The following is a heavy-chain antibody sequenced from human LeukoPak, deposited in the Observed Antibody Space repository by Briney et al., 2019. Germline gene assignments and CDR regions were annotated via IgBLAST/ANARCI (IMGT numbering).Heavy chain of an antibody. V-gene: IGHV3-66*01. Sequence: GGSLRLSCAASGFTVSNNYMSWVRQAPGKGLEWIAVIYSGGGTFHADSVKGRFIISRDNSKNTLYLQMNSLRVEDTAVYYCATGTHPGNWGQGTLVTVSS. J-gene: IGHJ4*02. CDR1: GFTVSNNY. D-gene: IGHD1-26*01. CDR3: ATGTHPGN. CDR2: IYSGGGT.